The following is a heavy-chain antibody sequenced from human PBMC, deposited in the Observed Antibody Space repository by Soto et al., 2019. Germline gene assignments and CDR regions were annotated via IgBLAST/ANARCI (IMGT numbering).Heavy chain of an antibody. Sequence: PSETLSLTCTVSGGSISSYYWSWIRQPPGKGLEWIGYIYYSGSTNYNPSLKSRVTISVDTSKNQFSLKLSSVTAADTAVYYCARGMYIVGGAFDIWGQGTMVTVSS. CDR3: ARGMYIVGGAFDI. J-gene: IGHJ3*02. CDR2: IYYSGST. D-gene: IGHD1-26*01. CDR1: GGSISSYY. V-gene: IGHV4-59*01.